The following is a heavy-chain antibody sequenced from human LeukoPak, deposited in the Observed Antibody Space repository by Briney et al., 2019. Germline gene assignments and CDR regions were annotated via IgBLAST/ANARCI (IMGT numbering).Heavy chain of an antibody. Sequence: GGSLRLSYAASGFTFSSYAMSWVRQAPGKGLEWVSAITGSAGSTYYAGSVKGRFTISRDNSKNTLYLQMNSLRAEDTAVYYCARWYSSSWDYNFDYWGQGTLVTVSS. D-gene: IGHD6-13*01. CDR2: ITGSAGST. V-gene: IGHV3-23*01. CDR1: GFTFSSYA. CDR3: ARWYSSSWDYNFDY. J-gene: IGHJ4*02.